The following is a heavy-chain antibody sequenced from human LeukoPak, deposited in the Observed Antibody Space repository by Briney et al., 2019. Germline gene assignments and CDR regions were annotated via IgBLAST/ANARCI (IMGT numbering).Heavy chain of an antibody. D-gene: IGHD1-26*01. V-gene: IGHV3-23*01. CDR1: GFIFSNHG. J-gene: IGHJ4*02. Sequence: PGGTLRLSCAASGFIFSNHGMNWVRQAPGKGLEWVSGISGDAGRTHYADSVKGRFTISRDNSKNTLYLQMNSLRAEDTAIYYCAKDRAWGAFAYWGQGTLVTVSS. CDR3: AKDRAWGAFAY. CDR2: ISGDAGRT.